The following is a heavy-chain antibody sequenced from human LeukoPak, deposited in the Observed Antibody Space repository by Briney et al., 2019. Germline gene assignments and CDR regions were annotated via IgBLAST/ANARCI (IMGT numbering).Heavy chain of an antibody. D-gene: IGHD3-3*01. CDR2: IFPGDSET. J-gene: IGHJ4*02. CDR1: GYNFIRNW. V-gene: IGHV5-51*01. CDR3: ARPPIYYDFWSGDY. Sequence: GESLKISCKGSGYNFIRNWIGWVRQMPGKGLEWMGIIFPGDSETRYRPAFQGQVTISADKSISTAYLQWSSLKASDTAMYYCARPPIYYDFWSGDYWGQGTLVTVSS.